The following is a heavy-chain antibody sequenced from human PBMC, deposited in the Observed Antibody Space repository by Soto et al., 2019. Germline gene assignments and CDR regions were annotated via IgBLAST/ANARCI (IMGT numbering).Heavy chain of an antibody. Sequence: PGGSLRLSCAASGFTFSSYAMSWVRQAPGKGLEWVSAISGSGGSTYYADSVKGRFTISRDNSKNTLYLQMNSLRAEDTAVYYCAKPPYMVRNVNWFDPWGQGTLVTVSS. D-gene: IGHD3-10*01. CDR2: ISGSGGST. CDR3: AKPPYMVRNVNWFDP. J-gene: IGHJ5*02. CDR1: GFTFSSYA. V-gene: IGHV3-23*01.